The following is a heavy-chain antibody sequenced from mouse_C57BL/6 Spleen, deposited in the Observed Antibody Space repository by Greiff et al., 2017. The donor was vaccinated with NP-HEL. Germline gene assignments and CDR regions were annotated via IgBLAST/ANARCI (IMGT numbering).Heavy chain of an antibody. CDR2: INPNNGGT. V-gene: IGHV1-26*01. J-gene: IGHJ4*01. CDR3: ARRNNYYGSIPYAMDY. D-gene: IGHD1-1*01. CDR1: GYTFTDYY. Sequence: EVQLQQSGPELVKPGASVKISCKASGYTFTDYYMNWVKQSHGKSLEWIGDINPNNGGTSYNQKFKGKATLTVDKSSSTAYMELRSLTSEDSAVYYCARRNNYYGSIPYAMDYWGQGTSVTVSS.